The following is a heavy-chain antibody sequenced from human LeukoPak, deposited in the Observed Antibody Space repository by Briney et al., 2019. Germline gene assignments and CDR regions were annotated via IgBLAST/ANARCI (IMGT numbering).Heavy chain of an antibody. V-gene: IGHV3-72*01. D-gene: IGHD4-23*01. J-gene: IGHJ4*02. CDR3: ARDDYGGNFPDY. CDR2: TRNKANSYTT. Sequence: GGSLRLSCAASGFTFSDHYMDWVRQAPGKGLEWVGCTRNKANSYTTEYAASVKGRFTISRDDSKNSLYLQMNSLKTEDTAVYYCARDDYGGNFPDYWGQGTLVTVSS. CDR1: GFTFSDHY.